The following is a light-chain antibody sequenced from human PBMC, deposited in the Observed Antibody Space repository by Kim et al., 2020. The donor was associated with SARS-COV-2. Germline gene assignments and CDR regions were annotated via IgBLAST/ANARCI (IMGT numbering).Light chain of an antibody. J-gene: IGLJ3*02. CDR3: AAWDDRLRGVV. CDR2: GNN. Sequence: GQSSTISCSGGSTNIGNNYVSWNQQLPGTAPKLVIYGNNQRPSGVPDRFSGSKSGTSASLAISGLRSEDGADYYCAAWDDRLRGVVFGGGTKVTVL. V-gene: IGLV1-47*01. CDR1: STNIGNNY.